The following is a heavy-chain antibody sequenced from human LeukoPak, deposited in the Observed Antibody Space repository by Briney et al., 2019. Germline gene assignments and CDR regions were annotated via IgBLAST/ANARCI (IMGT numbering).Heavy chain of an antibody. Sequence: PGGSLRLSCAAPGFTFSTYAMTWVRQAPGKGLEWVSLISGTGGSTYYADSVKGRFTISRDNSKNTLYLQMNSLRAEDTAVYYCAKSGYNRFDYWGQGTLVTVSS. J-gene: IGHJ4*02. CDR2: ISGTGGST. CDR1: GFTFSTYA. V-gene: IGHV3-23*01. D-gene: IGHD5-24*01. CDR3: AKSGYNRFDY.